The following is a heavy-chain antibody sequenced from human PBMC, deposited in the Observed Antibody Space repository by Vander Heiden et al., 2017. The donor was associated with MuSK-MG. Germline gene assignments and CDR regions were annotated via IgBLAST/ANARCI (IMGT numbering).Heavy chain of an antibody. CDR1: GLTFSTYS. Sequence: QVQLVESGGGVVQPGRSLRLSCAVSGLTFSTYSMHWVRQAPGKGLEWVAVISHDENKIYYADSVEGRFTISRDNSKNTLYLQMSNLRAEDTAVYYCARDDESRVLTAFEYWGQGTLVTVSS. CDR2: ISHDENKI. V-gene: IGHV3-30*04. CDR3: ARDDESRVLTAFEY. J-gene: IGHJ4*02. D-gene: IGHD2-21*02.